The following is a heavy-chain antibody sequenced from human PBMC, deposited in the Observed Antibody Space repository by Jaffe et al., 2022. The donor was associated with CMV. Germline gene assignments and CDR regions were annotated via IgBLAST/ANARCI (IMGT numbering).Heavy chain of an antibody. Sequence: QVQLVQSGAEVKKPGASVKVSCKASGYTFTGYYMHWVRQAPGQGLEWMGWINPNSGGTNYAQKFQGRVTMTRDTSISTAYMELSRLRSDDTAVYYCARDKSGYYGSGILVRHNWFDPWGQGTLVTVSS. J-gene: IGHJ5*02. CDR2: INPNSGGT. D-gene: IGHD3-10*01. V-gene: IGHV1-2*02. CDR1: GYTFTGYY. CDR3: ARDKSGYYGSGILVRHNWFDP.